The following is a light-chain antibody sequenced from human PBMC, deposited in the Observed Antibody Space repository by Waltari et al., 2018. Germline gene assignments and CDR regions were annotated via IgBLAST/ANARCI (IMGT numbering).Light chain of an antibody. CDR2: EDT. CDR1: DLPKKY. J-gene: IGLJ3*02. V-gene: IGLV3-10*01. CDR3: YSTDSSGNHRV. Sequence: SYELTQPPSVSVSPGQTARITCSGDDLPKKYAYWYQQEPGQAPGGVIYEDTTRPSGIPGSFSGSSSGPMATFTISGAQVEDEADYYCYSTDSSGNHRVFGRGTKLTVL.